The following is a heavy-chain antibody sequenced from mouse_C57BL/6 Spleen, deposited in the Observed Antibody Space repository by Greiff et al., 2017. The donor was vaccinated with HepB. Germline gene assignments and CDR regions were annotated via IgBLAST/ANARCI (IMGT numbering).Heavy chain of an antibody. V-gene: IGHV1-64*01. J-gene: IGHJ3*01. CDR1: GYTFTSYW. Sequence: QVQLQQPGAELVKPGASVKLSCKASGYTFTSYWMHWVKQRPGQGLEWIGMIHPNSGSTNYNEKFKSKATLTVDHSSSTAYLQLSSLTSEDSAVYYWARSPRYDYGGFAYWGQGTLVTVSA. CDR3: ARSPRYDYGGFAY. CDR2: IHPNSGST. D-gene: IGHD2-4*01.